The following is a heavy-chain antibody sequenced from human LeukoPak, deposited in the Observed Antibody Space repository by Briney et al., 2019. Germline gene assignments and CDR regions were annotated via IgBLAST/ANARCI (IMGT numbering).Heavy chain of an antibody. V-gene: IGHV3-7*01. D-gene: IGHD1/OR15-1a*01. CDR1: GFTFTSSW. Sequence: GGSLRLSCAASGFTFTSSWMSWVRQALGKGLEWVANINEPGTEQFYADSVKGRFTLSRDNAKNSVHLLMSSLRVEDTAVYYCARDWEHARYNWGQGTLVIVSP. CDR3: ARDWEHARYN. CDR2: INEPGTEQ. J-gene: IGHJ4*02.